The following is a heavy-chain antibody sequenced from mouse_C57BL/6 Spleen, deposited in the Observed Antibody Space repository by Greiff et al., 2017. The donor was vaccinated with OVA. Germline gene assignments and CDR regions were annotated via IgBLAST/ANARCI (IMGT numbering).Heavy chain of an antibody. J-gene: IGHJ1*03. Sequence: QVQLQQPGAELVKPGASVKMSCKASGYTFTSYWITWVKQRPGQGLEWIGDIYPGSGSTNYNEKFKSKATLTVDTSSSTAYMQLSSLTSEDSAVYDCAREGMITTGRYFDVWGTGTTVTVSS. CDR1: GYTFTSYW. D-gene: IGHD2-4*01. V-gene: IGHV1-55*01. CDR2: IYPGSGST. CDR3: AREGMITTGRYFDV.